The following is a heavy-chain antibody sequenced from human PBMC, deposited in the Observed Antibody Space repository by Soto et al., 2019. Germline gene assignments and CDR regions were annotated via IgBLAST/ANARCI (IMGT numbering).Heavy chain of an antibody. Sequence: LSLTCSLSGTVACSTNPGCNWTWQFPSRGLEWLGRTYYRSNWYRQYAASMKNRITINPDTSKNQFSLEFTAVGPDDTAVYYWATTVGWVDPWGQGSMVTVSS. CDR2: TYYRSNWYR. D-gene: IGHD1-1*01. V-gene: IGHV6-1*01. CDR3: ATTVGWVDP. J-gene: IGHJ5*02. CDR1: GTVACSTNPG.